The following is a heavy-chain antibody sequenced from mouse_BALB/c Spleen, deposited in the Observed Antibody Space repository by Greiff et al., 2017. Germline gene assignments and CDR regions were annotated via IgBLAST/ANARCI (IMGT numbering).Heavy chain of an antibody. V-gene: IGHV5-4*02. CDR1: GFTFSDYY. CDR2: ISDGGSYT. D-gene: IGHD2-3*01. CDR3: ARRDGYYEYFDV. Sequence: EVQRVESGGGLVKPGGSLKLSCAASGFTFSDYYMYWVRQTPEKRLEWVATISDGGSYTYYPDSVKGRFTISRDNAKNNLYLQMSSLKSEDTAMYYCARRDGYYEYFDVWGAGTTVTVSS. J-gene: IGHJ1*01.